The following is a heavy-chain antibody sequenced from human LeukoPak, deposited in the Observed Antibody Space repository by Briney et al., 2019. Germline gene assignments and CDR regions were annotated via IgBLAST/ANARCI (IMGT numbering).Heavy chain of an antibody. J-gene: IGHJ4*02. V-gene: IGHV3-7*05. CDR3: ATSTYYYDS. CDR1: GVTFSTYW. CDR2: IKEDGSEK. Sequence: PGGSLRLSCAASGVTFSTYWMNWVRQAPGKGLEWVANIKEDGSEKYYVDSVKGRFTISRDNAKNSLYLQMNSLRAEDTAVYYCATSTYYYDSWGQGTLVTVSS.